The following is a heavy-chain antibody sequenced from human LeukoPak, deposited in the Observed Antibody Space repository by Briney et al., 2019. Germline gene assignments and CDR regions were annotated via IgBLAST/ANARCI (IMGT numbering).Heavy chain of an antibody. CDR3: AKGVGSSGWYYFDY. Sequence: GGSLRLSCAASGFTFSSYWRSWVRQAPGKGLEWVSAISGSGGSTYYADSVEGRFTTSRDNSKNTLYLQMNSLRAEDTAIYYCAKGVGSSGWYYFDYWGQGSLVTVSS. D-gene: IGHD6-19*01. J-gene: IGHJ4*02. V-gene: IGHV3-23*01. CDR1: GFTFSSYW. CDR2: ISGSGGST.